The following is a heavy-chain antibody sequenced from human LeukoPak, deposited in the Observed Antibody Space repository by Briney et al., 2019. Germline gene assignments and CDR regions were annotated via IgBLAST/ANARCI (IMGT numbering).Heavy chain of an antibody. Sequence: GGSLRLSCAASGFTFSSYAMSWVRQAPGKGLEWVSTISGSGGNTYYVGSVKGRFTISRDNSKNTLYLQMNSLRAEDTAVYYCAKGGDRDGFWYFDLWGRGTLVTVSS. V-gene: IGHV3-23*01. CDR2: ISGSGGNT. D-gene: IGHD5-24*01. CDR3: AKGGDRDGFWYFDL. J-gene: IGHJ2*01. CDR1: GFTFSSYA.